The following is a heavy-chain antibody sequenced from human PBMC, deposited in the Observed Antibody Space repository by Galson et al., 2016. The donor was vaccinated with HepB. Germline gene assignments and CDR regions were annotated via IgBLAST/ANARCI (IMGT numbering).Heavy chain of an antibody. CDR2: ITSRSTAI. CDR3: AREGTGSSSFIYYYYGMDV. D-gene: IGHD6-13*01. CDR1: GFTLSSYS. J-gene: IGHJ6*02. V-gene: IGHV3-48*04. Sequence: SLRLSCAASGFTLSSYSMNWVRQTPGKGLEWVSYITSRSTAIYYADSVKGRFTISRDNARNSLYLQMNSLRAEDTAVYYCAREGTGSSSFIYYYYGMDVWGQGTTVTVS.